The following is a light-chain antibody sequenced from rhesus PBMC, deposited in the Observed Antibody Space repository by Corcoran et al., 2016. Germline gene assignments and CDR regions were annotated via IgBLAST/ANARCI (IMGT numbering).Light chain of an antibody. CDR3: QHYKSYPLT. V-gene: IGKV1-28*02. Sequence: DIQMTQSPSSLSASVGDTVTITCRASQGISSYLNWFQQKPGNAPKLLIYAANTLQSGVPSRLRGSGTWTSFPLTISSLQPEDFATYYCQHYKSYPLTFGGGTKVEIK. CDR1: QGISSY. J-gene: IGKJ4*01. CDR2: AAN.